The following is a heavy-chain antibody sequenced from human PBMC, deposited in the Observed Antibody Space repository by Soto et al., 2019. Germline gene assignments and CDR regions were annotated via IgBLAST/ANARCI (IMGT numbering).Heavy chain of an antibody. CDR2: ISGSGGST. V-gene: IGHV3-23*01. CDR1: GFTFSSYA. Sequence: GGSLRLSCAASGFTFSSYAMSWVRQAPGKGLEWVSAISGSGGSTYYADSVKGRFTISRDNSKNTLYLQMNSLRAEDTAVYYRAKDVSWLGNAFDIWGQGTMVTVSS. D-gene: IGHD6-19*01. CDR3: AKDVSWLGNAFDI. J-gene: IGHJ3*02.